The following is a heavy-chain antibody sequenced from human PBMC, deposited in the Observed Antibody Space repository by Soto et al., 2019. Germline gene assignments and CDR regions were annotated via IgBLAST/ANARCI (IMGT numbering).Heavy chain of an antibody. CDR2: IYYSGST. D-gene: IGHD2-2*01. Sequence: SKTLSLTCTVSGGSISSGGYYWSWIRQHPGKGLEWIGYIYYSGSTYYNPSLKCRVTVSVDTSKNQFSLKLSSVTAADTAVYYCARDGGRGDVVVPAARDSCDIWGQGTMVSVS. CDR1: GGSISSGGYY. J-gene: IGHJ3*02. V-gene: IGHV4-31*03. CDR3: ARDGGRGDVVVPAARDSCDI.